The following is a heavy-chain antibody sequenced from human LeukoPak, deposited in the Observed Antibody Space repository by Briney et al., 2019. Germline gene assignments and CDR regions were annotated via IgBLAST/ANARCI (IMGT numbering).Heavy chain of an antibody. CDR2: ISGDGGST. D-gene: IGHD5-12*01. CDR1: GFTFDDYA. J-gene: IGHJ6*02. CDR3: AKDGVATMGYYYYGMDV. V-gene: IGHV3-43*02. Sequence: GGSLRLSCAASGFTFDDYAMHWVRQAPGKGLEWVSLISGDGGSTYYADSVKGRFTISRDNSKNSLYLQMNSLRTEDTALYYCAKDGVATMGYYYYGMDVWGQGTTVTVSS.